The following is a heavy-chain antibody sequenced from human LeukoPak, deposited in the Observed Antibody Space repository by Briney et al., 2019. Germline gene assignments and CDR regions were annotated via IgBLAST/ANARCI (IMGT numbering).Heavy chain of an antibody. D-gene: IGHD6-13*01. J-gene: IGHJ4*02. CDR2: ISAYNGNT. V-gene: IGHV1-18*01. CDR3: ARGPYSSSWFSREGYYFDY. CDR1: GYTFTSYG. Sequence: ASVKVSCKASGYTFTSYGIIWVRQAPGQGLEWMGWISAYNGNTNYAQKLQGRVTMTTDTSTSTAYMELRSLRSDDTAVYYCARGPYSSSWFSREGYYFDYWGQGTLVTVSS.